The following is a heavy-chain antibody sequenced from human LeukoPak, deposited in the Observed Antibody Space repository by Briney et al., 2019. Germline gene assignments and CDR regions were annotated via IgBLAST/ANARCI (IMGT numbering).Heavy chain of an antibody. CDR2: INHSGGT. CDR1: GGSFSGYY. Sequence: SETLSLTCAVYGGSFSGYYWSWIRQPPGKGLEWIGEINHSGGTNYNPSLKSRVTISVDTSKNQFSLKLSSVTAADTAVYYCARGSNDFWSGYVGYWGQGTLVTVSS. D-gene: IGHD3-3*01. J-gene: IGHJ4*02. CDR3: ARGSNDFWSGYVGY. V-gene: IGHV4-34*01.